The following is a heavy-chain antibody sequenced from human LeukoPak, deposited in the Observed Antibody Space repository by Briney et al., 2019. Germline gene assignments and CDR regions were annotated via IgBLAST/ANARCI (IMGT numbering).Heavy chain of an antibody. J-gene: IGHJ4*02. CDR1: GYTFSSYA. CDR3: ARNYDRRPFDY. V-gene: IGHV1-18*01. Sequence: GASVKVSCKPSGYTFSSYAISWVRQAPGQALEWMGRINVYNGNRNYAQNFQDRVTMPTDTSTSTAYMELRSLRSDDTALYYCARNYDRRPFDYWGQGTLVTVSS. CDR2: INVYNGNR. D-gene: IGHD3-22*01.